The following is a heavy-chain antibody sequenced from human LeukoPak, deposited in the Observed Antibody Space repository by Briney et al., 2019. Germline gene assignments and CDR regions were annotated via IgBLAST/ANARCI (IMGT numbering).Heavy chain of an antibody. J-gene: IGHJ4*02. CDR3: ARGFWGGPPRFDY. Sequence: SETLSLTCAVYGGSFSGYYWSWIRQPPGKGLEWIGEINHSGSTNYNPSLKSRVTISVDTSKNQFSLKLSSVTAADTAVYYCARGFWGGPPRFDYWGQGTLVTVSS. CDR2: INHSGST. D-gene: IGHD7-27*01. CDR1: GGSFSGYY. V-gene: IGHV4-34*01.